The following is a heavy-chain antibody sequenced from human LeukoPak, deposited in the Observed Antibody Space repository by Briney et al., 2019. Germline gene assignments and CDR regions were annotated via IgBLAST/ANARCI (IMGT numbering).Heavy chain of an antibody. CDR3: ARDIAVVGTYDY. CDR1: GFTFSSYA. V-gene: IGHV3-30*04. Sequence: GGSLRLSCAASGFTFSSYAMHWVRQAPGKGLEWVAVISYDGSNKYYADSVKGRFTISRDNSKNTLYLQMNSLRAEDTAVYYCARDIAVVGTYDYWGQGTLVTVSS. D-gene: IGHD6-19*01. CDR2: ISYDGSNK. J-gene: IGHJ4*02.